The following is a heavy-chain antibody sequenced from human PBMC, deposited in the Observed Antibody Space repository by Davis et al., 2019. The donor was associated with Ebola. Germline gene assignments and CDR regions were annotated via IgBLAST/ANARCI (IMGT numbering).Heavy chain of an antibody. CDR2: ISYDGSNK. V-gene: IGHV3-30-3*01. D-gene: IGHD3-10*01. Sequence: GGSLRLSCAASGFTFSSYAMHWVRQAPGKGLEWVAVISYDGSNKYYADSVKGRFTISRDNSKNTLYLQMNSLRAEDTAVYYCAREFGELLSPFDYWGQGTLVTVSS. CDR3: AREFGELLSPFDY. CDR1: GFTFSSYA. J-gene: IGHJ4*02.